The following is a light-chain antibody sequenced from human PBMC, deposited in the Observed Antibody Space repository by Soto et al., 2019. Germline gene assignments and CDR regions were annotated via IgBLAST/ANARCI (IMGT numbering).Light chain of an antibody. CDR2: GVS. CDR1: QTINSG. J-gene: IGKJ5*01. Sequence: IGLTQSVCTLSLNQGEGATPSCRASQTINSGLAWYQHKRGQAPRLLIYGVSVRAIGIPDRFGGSGSGTDFTLTISSLQSEDFAVYYCQQYNNWPPNTFGQRTRLEI. CDR3: QQYNNWPPNT. V-gene: IGKV3D-15*01.